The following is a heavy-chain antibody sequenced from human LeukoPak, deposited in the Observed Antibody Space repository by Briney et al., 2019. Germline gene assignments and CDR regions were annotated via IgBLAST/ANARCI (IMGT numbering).Heavy chain of an antibody. CDR2: ISYDGSNK. V-gene: IGHV3-30*03. Sequence: PGGSLRLSCAASGFTFSSYGMHWVRQAPGKGLEWVAVISYDGSNKYYADSVKGRFTISRDNSKNTLYLQMNSLRAEDTAVYYCARSKASSGYPEYYFDYWGQGTLVTVSS. CDR1: GFTFSSYG. J-gene: IGHJ4*02. D-gene: IGHD3-22*01. CDR3: ARSKASSGYPEYYFDY.